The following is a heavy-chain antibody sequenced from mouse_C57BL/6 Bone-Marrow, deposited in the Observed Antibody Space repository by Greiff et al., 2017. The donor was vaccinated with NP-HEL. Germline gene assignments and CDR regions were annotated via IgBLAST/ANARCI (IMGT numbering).Heavy chain of an antibody. CDR1: GFSLTSYG. J-gene: IGHJ4*01. CDR3: ARNSIYYDYGEGVEGY. Sequence: QVQLQQSGPGLVQPSQCLSITCTVSGFSLTSYGVHWVRQSPGKGLEWLGVIWSGGSTDYNAAFISRLSISKDNSKSQVFFKMNSLQADDTAIYYCARNSIYYDYGEGVEGYWGQGTSVTVSS. D-gene: IGHD2-4*01. V-gene: IGHV2-2*01. CDR2: IWSGGST.